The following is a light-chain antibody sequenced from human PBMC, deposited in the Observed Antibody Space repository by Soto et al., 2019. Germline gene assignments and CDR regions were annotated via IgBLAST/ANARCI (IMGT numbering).Light chain of an antibody. CDR1: QDIRFY. CDR3: QHYNSFPIT. CDR2: DAS. J-gene: IGKJ5*01. V-gene: IGKV1-33*01. Sequence: DIQMTQSPSSLSASLGDRVTITCQASQDIRFYLNWFHQKTGQAPKLLIYDASQLETGVPSRFSGSGSGTDFTFTINSLQPEDIGPYDCQHYNSFPITFGKGTRLYI.